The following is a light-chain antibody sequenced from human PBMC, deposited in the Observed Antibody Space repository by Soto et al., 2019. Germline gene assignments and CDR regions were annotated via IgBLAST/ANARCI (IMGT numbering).Light chain of an antibody. CDR1: SSDVGGYNY. CDR2: DVS. J-gene: IGLJ1*01. V-gene: IGLV2-14*01. Sequence: QSALTQPASVSGSPGQSITISCTGTSSDVGGYNYVSWYQQHPGKAPKLMIYDVSNRPSGVSNPFSGSKSGNTASLTLSGLQAEDEADDYCSSYTSSSKLLYVFGTGTKLTVL. CDR3: SSYTSSSKLLYV.